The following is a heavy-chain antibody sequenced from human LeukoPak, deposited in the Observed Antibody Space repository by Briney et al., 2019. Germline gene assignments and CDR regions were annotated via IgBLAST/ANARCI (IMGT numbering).Heavy chain of an antibody. V-gene: IGHV5-51*01. CDR3: ARLGYVVVPAAMGNYYYYMDV. Sequence: GESLKISCKGSGYGFTSYWIGWVRQMPGKGLEWMGIIYPGDSDTRYSPSFQGQVTISADKSISTAYLQWSSLKASDTAMYYCARLGYVVVPAAMGNYYYYMDVWGKGTTVTVSS. J-gene: IGHJ6*03. D-gene: IGHD2-2*01. CDR1: GYGFTSYW. CDR2: IYPGDSDT.